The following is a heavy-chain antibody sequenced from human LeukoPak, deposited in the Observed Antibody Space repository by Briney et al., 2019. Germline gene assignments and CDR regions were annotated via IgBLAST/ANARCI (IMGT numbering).Heavy chain of an antibody. J-gene: IGHJ6*03. CDR2: INHSGST. Sequence: SETLSLTCAVYGGSFSGYYWSWIRQPPGKGLEWIGEINHSGSTNYNPSLKSRVTISVDTSKNQFSLKLSSVTAADTAVYYCARETSQKGAHYMDVWGKGTTITISS. V-gene: IGHV4-34*01. CDR1: GGSFSGYY. D-gene: IGHD3-16*01. CDR3: ARETSQKGAHYMDV.